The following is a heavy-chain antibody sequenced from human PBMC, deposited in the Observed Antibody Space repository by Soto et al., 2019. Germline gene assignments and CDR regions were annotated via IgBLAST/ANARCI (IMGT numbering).Heavy chain of an antibody. V-gene: IGHV3-21*04. CDR1: GFTFSSYS. Sequence: GGSLRLSCAASGFTFSSYSMNWVRQAPGKGLAWVSSISSSSRYIYYADSVKGRFTISRDNAKNSLYLQMNSLRAEDTAVYYCAVMVRRDIRPMDVWGRGTTGAVSS. CDR2: ISSSSRYI. CDR3: AVMVRRDIRPMDV. J-gene: IGHJ6*02. D-gene: IGHD3-10*01.